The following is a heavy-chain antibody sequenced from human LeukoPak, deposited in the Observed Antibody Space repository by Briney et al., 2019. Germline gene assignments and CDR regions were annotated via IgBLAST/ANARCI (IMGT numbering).Heavy chain of an antibody. Sequence: ASVKVSCTASGYTFTGYYMHWVRQAPGQGLEWMGWINPNSGGTNYAQKFQGRVTMTRDTSISTAYMELSRLRSDDTAVYYCARRGGTIWFGASDDAFDIWGQGTMVTVSS. CDR2: INPNSGGT. V-gene: IGHV1-2*02. CDR3: ARRGGTIWFGASDDAFDI. J-gene: IGHJ3*02. CDR1: GYTFTGYY. D-gene: IGHD3-10*01.